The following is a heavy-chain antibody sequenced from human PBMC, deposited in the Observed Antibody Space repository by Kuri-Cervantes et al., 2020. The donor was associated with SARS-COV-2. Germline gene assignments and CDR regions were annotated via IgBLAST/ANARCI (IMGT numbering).Heavy chain of an antibody. V-gene: IGHV3-23*01. CDR1: GFTFSSYA. Sequence: GESLKISCAASGFTFSSYAMSWVRQAPGKGLEWVSAISGSGGSTYYADSVKGRFTISRDNSKNTLYLQMNSLRAEDTAVYYCAKEGTMVRGTPFDYWGQGTRVTCYS. CDR3: AKEGTMVRGTPFDY. J-gene: IGHJ4*02. D-gene: IGHD3-10*01. CDR2: ISGSGGST.